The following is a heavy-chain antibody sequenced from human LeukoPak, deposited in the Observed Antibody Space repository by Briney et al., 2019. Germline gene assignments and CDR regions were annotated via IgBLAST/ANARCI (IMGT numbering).Heavy chain of an antibody. CDR3: AREWGYRANYFDY. CDR1: GGSISNSSYY. Sequence: PSETLSLTCTVSGGSISNSSYYWGWIRQPPGKGLEWIGSIYYSGSTYYNPSLKSRVTISVDTSKNQFSLKLSSVTAADTAVYYCAREWGYRANYFDYWGQGTLVTVSS. J-gene: IGHJ4*02. D-gene: IGHD5-12*01. V-gene: IGHV4-39*07. CDR2: IYYSGST.